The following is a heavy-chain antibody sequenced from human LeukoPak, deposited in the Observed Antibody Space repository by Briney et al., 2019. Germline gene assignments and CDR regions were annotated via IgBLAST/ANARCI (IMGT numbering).Heavy chain of an antibody. D-gene: IGHD3-10*02. J-gene: IGHJ6*04. V-gene: IGHV3-48*04. CDR3: AELGITMIGGV. CDR1: GFTFSRYT. Sequence: GGSLRLSCAASGFTFSRYTMIWVRQAPGKGLEWVSHITRPGTTTYYAESVRGRFTISRDNAKNSLYLQMNSLRAEDTAVYYCAELGITMIGGVWGKGTTVTISS. CDR2: ITRPGTTT.